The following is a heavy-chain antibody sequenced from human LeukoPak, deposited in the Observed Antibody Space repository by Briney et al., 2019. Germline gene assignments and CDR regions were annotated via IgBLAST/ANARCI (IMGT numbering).Heavy chain of an antibody. V-gene: IGHV1-2*02. CDR2: INPTSGGT. J-gene: IGHJ4*02. CDR1: GYTFTGYY. Sequence: ASVKVSFKSSGYTFTGYYMHWVRQAPGQGLEWLGWINPTSGGTNYAQKFQVRVTMTRDTSISTAYMELSRLRSDDTAVYYCASLRAGPFDYWGQGTLVTVSS. D-gene: IGHD5/OR15-5a*01. CDR3: ASLRAGPFDY.